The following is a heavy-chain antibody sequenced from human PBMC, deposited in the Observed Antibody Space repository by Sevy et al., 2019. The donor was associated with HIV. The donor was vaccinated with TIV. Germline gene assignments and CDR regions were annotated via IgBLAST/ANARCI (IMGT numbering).Heavy chain of an antibody. CDR3: AGENYYDSDGYRFDH. D-gene: IGHD3-22*01. V-gene: IGHV3-21*01. Sequence: GGSLRLSCAASGFTFSSYAMSWVRQAPGKGLEWVSAISSSSSYIYYADSVKGRFTISRDNGKNSLLLQMNSLRVEDTAVYYCAGENYYDSDGYRFDHWGQGTLVTVSS. J-gene: IGHJ4*02. CDR1: GFTFSSYA. CDR2: ISSSSSYI.